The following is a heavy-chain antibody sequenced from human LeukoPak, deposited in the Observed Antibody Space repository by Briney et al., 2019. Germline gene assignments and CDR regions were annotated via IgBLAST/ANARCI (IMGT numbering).Heavy chain of an antibody. CDR2: IIPIFGTA. CDR3: ARCNVGEDAFDI. CDR1: GGTFSSYA. V-gene: IGHV1-69*05. D-gene: IGHD2/OR15-2a*01. Sequence: AASVKVSCKASGGTFSSYAISWVRQAPGQGLEWMGGIIPIFGTANYAQKFQGRVTITTDESTSTAYMELSSLRSEDTAVYYCARCNVGEDAFDIWGQGTMVTVSS. J-gene: IGHJ3*02.